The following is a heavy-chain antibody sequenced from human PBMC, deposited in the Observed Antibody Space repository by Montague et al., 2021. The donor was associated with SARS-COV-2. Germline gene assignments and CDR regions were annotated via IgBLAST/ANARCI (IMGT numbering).Heavy chain of an antibody. Sequence: TLSLTCTVSGASISSGSYYWSWIRQPAGKGLEWIVRIYTSGSTNYNPSLKSRVTISVDTSKNQFSLKLSSVTAADTAVYYCARSSGGYCSSTSCYAYYYYYMDVWGKGTTVTVSS. CDR3: ARSSGGYCSSTSCYAYYYYYMDV. D-gene: IGHD2-2*01. J-gene: IGHJ6*03. V-gene: IGHV4-61*02. CDR1: GASISSGSYY. CDR2: IYTSGST.